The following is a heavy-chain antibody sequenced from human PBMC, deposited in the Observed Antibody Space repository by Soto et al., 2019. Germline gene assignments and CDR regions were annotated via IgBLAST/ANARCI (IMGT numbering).Heavy chain of an antibody. Sequence: QVQLVQSGAEVKKPGSSVKVSCKASGGTFSSYAISWVRQAPGQGLEWMGGIIPLFGTANYAQKFQGRVTITADESTSTAYMELSSLRSEDTAVYYCARTRRFLTPGYFQHWGQGTLVTVPS. CDR1: GGTFSSYA. V-gene: IGHV1-69*01. J-gene: IGHJ1*01. CDR2: IIPLFGTA. CDR3: ARTRRFLTPGYFQH. D-gene: IGHD3-3*01.